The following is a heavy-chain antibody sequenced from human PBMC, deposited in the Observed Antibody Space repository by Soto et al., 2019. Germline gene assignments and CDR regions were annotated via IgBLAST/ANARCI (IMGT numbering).Heavy chain of an antibody. Sequence: EVQLLESGGGLVQPGGSLRLSCAASGFTFSSYAMSWVRQTPGKGLEWVSTISGSSGSTYYADSVKGRFTISRDDSKNTLYLQMNSLRADDTAVYYCAKDGGRVVPGQHTDYWGQGTLVTVSS. CDR3: AKDGGRVVPGQHTDY. D-gene: IGHD2-2*01. J-gene: IGHJ4*02. CDR1: GFTFSSYA. CDR2: ISGSSGST. V-gene: IGHV3-23*01.